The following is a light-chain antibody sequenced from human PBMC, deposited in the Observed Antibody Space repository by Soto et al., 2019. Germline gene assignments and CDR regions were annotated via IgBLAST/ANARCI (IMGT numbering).Light chain of an antibody. CDR1: QDIDNF. CDR3: QQYHSLPIT. V-gene: IGKV1-33*01. CDR2: DAS. Sequence: DIQLTQSPSSLSASLGDRVTITCQASQDIDNFLNWYPHKPGAAPKLLIYDASTLAPGVPSRFSGTESGADFTFTISSLQPEDIATYYCQQYHSLPITFGPGTRLEIK. J-gene: IGKJ5*01.